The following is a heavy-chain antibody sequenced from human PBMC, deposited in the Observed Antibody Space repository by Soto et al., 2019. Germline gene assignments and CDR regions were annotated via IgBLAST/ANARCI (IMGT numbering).Heavy chain of an antibody. J-gene: IGHJ4*02. CDR1: GFIFSSYG. CDR3: ASYRTPAVVAPAAIDY. Sequence: SLRLSCSVXGFIFSSYGFHWVRQTAGKGLEWVALISYDGVIQYYTDSVEGRFTISRDNSKNTLYLQMNSLRVEDTAVYYCASYRTPAVVAPAAIDYWGQGTRVTVS. V-gene: IGHV3-30-3*01. D-gene: IGHD2-2*01. CDR2: ISYDGVIQ.